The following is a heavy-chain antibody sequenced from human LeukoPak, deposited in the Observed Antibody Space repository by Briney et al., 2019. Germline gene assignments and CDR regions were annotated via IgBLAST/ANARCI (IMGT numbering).Heavy chain of an antibody. CDR1: GFTFDDYA. CDR3: ARTPYFDY. D-gene: IGHD2-2*01. V-gene: IGHV3-9*01. J-gene: IGHJ4*02. CDR2: ISWNSGSI. Sequence: TGGSLRLSCAASGFTFDDYAMHWVRQAPGKGLEWVSGISWNSGSIGYADSVKGRFTISRDNAKNSLYLQMNSLRAEDTALYYCARTPYFDYWGQGTLVTVSS.